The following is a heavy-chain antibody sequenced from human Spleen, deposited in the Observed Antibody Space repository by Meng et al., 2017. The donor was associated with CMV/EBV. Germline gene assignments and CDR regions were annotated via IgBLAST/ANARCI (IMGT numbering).Heavy chain of an antibody. CDR3: ARDFWSGGYYHYYAMDV. Sequence: GESLKISCAASGFTVSTYWMHWVRQPPGKGPVWVSRINSDGSDTRHADSVKGRFTISRDDAKNTLYLQMNSLRVEDTAVYYCARDFWSGGYYHYYAMDVWGQGTTVTVSS. J-gene: IGHJ6*02. CDR2: INSDGSDT. CDR1: GFTVSTYW. D-gene: IGHD3-3*01. V-gene: IGHV3-74*01.